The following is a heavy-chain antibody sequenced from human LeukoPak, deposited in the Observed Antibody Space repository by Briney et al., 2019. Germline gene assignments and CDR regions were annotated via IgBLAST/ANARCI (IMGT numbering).Heavy chain of an antibody. Sequence: RPGGSLRLSCAASGFIFDDCGMSWVRQAPGKGLEWVSGINWNGSITGYADSVKGRFTISKDNAKNSLYLQMNSLRAEDTALYYCARVYLSQQLVPGLDYWGQGTLVTVSS. CDR2: INWNGSIT. CDR3: ARVYLSQQLVPGLDY. V-gene: IGHV3-20*04. J-gene: IGHJ4*02. CDR1: GFIFDDCG. D-gene: IGHD6-13*01.